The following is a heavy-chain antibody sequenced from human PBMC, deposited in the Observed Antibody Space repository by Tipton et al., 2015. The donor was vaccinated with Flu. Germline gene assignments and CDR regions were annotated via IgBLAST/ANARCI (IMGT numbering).Heavy chain of an antibody. CDR2: IYPDDSDT. V-gene: IGHV5-51*01. J-gene: IGHJ4*02. D-gene: IGHD2-2*02. CDR3: ARQDCTTSTCYIDY. Sequence: VQLVQSGAEVKKPGESLEISCKGFGDSFISYWIGWVRQMPGKGLEWMGIIYPDDSDTRYSPSFQGQVTISADKSLNTAYLQWTSLKASDTAMYYCARQDCTTSTCYIDYWGQGTLVTVSS. CDR1: GDSFISYW.